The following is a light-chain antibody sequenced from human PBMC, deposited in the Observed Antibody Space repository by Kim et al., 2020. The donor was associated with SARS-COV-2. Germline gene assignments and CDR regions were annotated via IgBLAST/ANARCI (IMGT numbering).Light chain of an antibody. J-gene: IGKJ4*01. CDR2: DAS. CDR3: QQCSSWPLT. V-gene: IGKV3-11*01. Sequence: EIVLTQSPAALSLSPGERATLSCRASQSVSRSLAWYQQKPGQAPRLLIYDASNRAPGIPASFSGSGSGTDFTLTISSLEPEDFAVYYCQQCSSWPLTFGGGTKVEI. CDR1: QSVSRS.